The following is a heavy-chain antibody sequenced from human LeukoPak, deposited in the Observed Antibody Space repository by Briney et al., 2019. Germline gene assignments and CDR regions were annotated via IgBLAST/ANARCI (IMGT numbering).Heavy chain of an antibody. CDR1: GYTFTSYD. J-gene: IGHJ5*02. CDR3: ARGQLYYDFWSGYYTPEGFDP. V-gene: IGHV1-8*01. Sequence: ASVKVSCKASGYTFTSYDINWVRQATGQGLEWMGWMNPNSGNTGYAQKFQGRVTMTRNTFISTAYMELSSLRSEDTAVYYCARGQLYYDFWSGYYTPEGFDPWGQGTLVTVSS. D-gene: IGHD3-3*01. CDR2: MNPNSGNT.